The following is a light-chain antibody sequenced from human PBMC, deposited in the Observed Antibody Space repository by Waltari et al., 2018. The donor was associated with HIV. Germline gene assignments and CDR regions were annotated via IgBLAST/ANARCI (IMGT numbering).Light chain of an antibody. CDR3: QQYYYIPWT. CDR1: QNILYDSDRKNY. CDR2: CAS. J-gene: IGKJ1*01. Sequence: DIVMTKSPYSLNVSLGERATINCQCSQNILYDSDRKNYLAWYQQKPGQPPKLLISCASTRGFGVPDRFSGSGSGTDFTLTINSLQAEDVAVYFCQQYYYIPWTFGQGTKV. V-gene: IGKV4-1*01.